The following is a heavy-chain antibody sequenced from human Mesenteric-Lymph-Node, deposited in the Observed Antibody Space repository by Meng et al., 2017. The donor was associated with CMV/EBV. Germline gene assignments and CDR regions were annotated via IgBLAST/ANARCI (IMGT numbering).Heavy chain of an antibody. CDR3: ARLNFWSGYYYYGMDV. J-gene: IGHJ6*02. Sequence: ASVKVSCKTSGGNFSSYAISWVRQAPGQGLEWMGWISAYNGNTNYAQKLQGRVTMTTDTSTSTAYMELRSLRSDDTAVYYCARLNFWSGYYYYGMDVWGQGTTVTVSS. CDR2: ISAYNGNT. CDR1: GGNFSSYA. D-gene: IGHD3-3*01. V-gene: IGHV1-18*01.